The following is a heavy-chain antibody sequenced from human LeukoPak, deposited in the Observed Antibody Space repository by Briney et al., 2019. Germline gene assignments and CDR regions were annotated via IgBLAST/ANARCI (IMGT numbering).Heavy chain of an antibody. CDR2: INANSGGT. J-gene: IGHJ4*02. CDR3: ARSSRYDIWTGYPY. Sequence: ASVNVSCKASGYTFTGYYMHWVRQAPGQGLEWMGWINANSGGTNYAQKFQGRVTMTRDTSISTAYMELSRLRSDDTAVYYCARSSRYDIWTGYPYWGQGTLVTVSS. V-gene: IGHV1-2*02. CDR1: GYTFTGYY. D-gene: IGHD3-9*01.